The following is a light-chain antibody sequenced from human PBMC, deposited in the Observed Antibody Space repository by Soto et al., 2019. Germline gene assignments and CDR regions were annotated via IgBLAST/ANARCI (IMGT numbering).Light chain of an antibody. CDR3: AAWDDGLSGYYI. CDR1: PANIGSNS. Sequence: QAVLAQPPAASGTPRQRVTISCSGSPANIGSNSVSWCQQFPGTAPKLLIYENNQRPSGVPDRFSGSKSGTSASLAISGLRSEDEADYYCAAWDDGLSGYYIFXTGPKVT. CDR2: ENN. J-gene: IGLJ1*01. V-gene: IGLV1-47*01.